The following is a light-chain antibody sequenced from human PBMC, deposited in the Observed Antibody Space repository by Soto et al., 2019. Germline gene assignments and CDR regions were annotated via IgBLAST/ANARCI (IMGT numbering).Light chain of an antibody. J-gene: IGKJ4*01. CDR3: QQRPNWLLT. CDR2: DAS. Sequence: EIVLTQSPATLSLSPGERATLSCRASQSISSHLAWYQQKPGQAPRLLIYDASNRAPGIPARFSGSGSGTDFTLTISSLEPEDFAVYYCQQRPNWLLTFGGGTKVEIK. CDR1: QSISSH. V-gene: IGKV3-11*01.